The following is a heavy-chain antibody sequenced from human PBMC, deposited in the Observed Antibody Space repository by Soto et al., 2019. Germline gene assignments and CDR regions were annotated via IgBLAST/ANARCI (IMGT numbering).Heavy chain of an antibody. D-gene: IGHD6-13*01. CDR1: GYTFTSYR. CDR3: ARDLVYSSSWRGPGYYYGMDV. J-gene: IGHJ6*02. V-gene: IGHV1-18*04. Sequence: ASVKVSCKASGYTFTSYRISWVLQAPGEGLEWLGWISAYNGNTNYAQKLQGRVTMTTDTSTSTAYMELRSLRSDDTAMYYCARDLVYSSSWRGPGYYYGMDVWGQGTTVTVSS. CDR2: ISAYNGNT.